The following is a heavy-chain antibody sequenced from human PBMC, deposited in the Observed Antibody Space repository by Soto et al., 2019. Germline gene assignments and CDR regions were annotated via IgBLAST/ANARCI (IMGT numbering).Heavy chain of an antibody. J-gene: IGHJ4*02. D-gene: IGHD6-19*01. CDR2: IYYDGSV. V-gene: IGHV4-39*01. CDR1: GGAIRYVSYY. Sequence: SETLSLTCTVSGGAIRYVSYYWGWIRQPPGKGLEWIGTIYYDGSVAYSPSLKSRVTLSVDTSRNHFSVKINSVTAADTAVYFCARHRIAVAGPLDYWGQGTLVTVSS. CDR3: ARHRIAVAGPLDY.